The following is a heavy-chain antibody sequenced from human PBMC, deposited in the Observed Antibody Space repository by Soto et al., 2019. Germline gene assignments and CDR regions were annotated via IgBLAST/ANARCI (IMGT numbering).Heavy chain of an antibody. CDR1: GFTFSSYA. CDR2: ISGSGGST. D-gene: IGHD2-15*01. V-gene: IGHV3-23*01. Sequence: GGSLRLSCAASGFTFSSYAMSWVRQAPGKGLEWVSAISGSGGSTYYADSVKGRFTISRDNSKNTLYLQMNSLRAEDTAVYYCVSRDCSGGSCYFYWGQGTLVTVSS. CDR3: VSRDCSGGSCYFY. J-gene: IGHJ4*02.